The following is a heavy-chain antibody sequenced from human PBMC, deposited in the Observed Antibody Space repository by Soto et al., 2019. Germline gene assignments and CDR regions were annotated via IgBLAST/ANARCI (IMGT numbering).Heavy chain of an antibody. CDR3: ARRGPAAAGHEFDY. CDR2: INSYNGNT. D-gene: IGHD6-13*01. V-gene: IGHV1-18*01. Sequence: ASVKVSCKASGYTFRSYGISWVRQAPGQGLEWMGWINSYNGNTNYAQKFQGRVTMTTDTSTNTVHMELRSLRSDDTAVYYCARRGPAAAGHEFDYWGPGTLVTVS. J-gene: IGHJ4*02. CDR1: GYTFRSYG.